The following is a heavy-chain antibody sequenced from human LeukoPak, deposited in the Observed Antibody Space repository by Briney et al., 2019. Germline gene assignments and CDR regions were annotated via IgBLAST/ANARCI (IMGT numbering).Heavy chain of an antibody. CDR2: IIPIFGTA. CDR1: GGTFSSYA. CDR3: AREGSFVSGYYYYGMDV. V-gene: IGHV1-69*01. D-gene: IGHD1-26*01. Sequence: ASVKVSCKASGGTFSSYAISWVRQAPGQGLEWMGGIIPIFGTANYAQKFQGRVTITADESTSTAYMELSSLRSEDTAAYYCAREGSFVSGYYYYGMDVWGQGTTVTVSS. J-gene: IGHJ6*02.